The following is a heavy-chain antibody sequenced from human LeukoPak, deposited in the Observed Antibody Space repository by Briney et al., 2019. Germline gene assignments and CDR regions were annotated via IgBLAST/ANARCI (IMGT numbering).Heavy chain of an antibody. CDR2: ISRSGGAT. CDR1: GITLSNYA. CDR3: AKIHDYGPFTDY. V-gene: IGHV3-23*01. J-gene: IGHJ4*02. D-gene: IGHD4-17*01. Sequence: GGSLRLSCAASGITLSNYAMSWVRQAPGKGLEWVSTISRSGGATYYADSVKGRFTISTDNSKNTLFLQMDSLRAEDAALYYCAKIHDYGPFTDYWGQGTLVTVSS.